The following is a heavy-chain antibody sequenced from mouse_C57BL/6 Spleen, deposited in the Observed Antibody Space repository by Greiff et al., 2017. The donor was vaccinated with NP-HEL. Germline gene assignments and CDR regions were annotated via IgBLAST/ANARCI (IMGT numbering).Heavy chain of an antibody. V-gene: IGHV14-4*01. J-gene: IGHJ3*01. CDR1: GFNIKDYY. Sequence: EVQLVESGAELVRPGASVKLSCTASGFNIKDYYMHWVKQRPEQGLEWIGWIDPENGDTEYASKFQGKATITADTSSNTAYLQLSSLTSEDTAVYYCTRDYYGAWFAYWGQGTLVTVSA. CDR3: TRDYYGAWFAY. D-gene: IGHD1-1*01. CDR2: IDPENGDT.